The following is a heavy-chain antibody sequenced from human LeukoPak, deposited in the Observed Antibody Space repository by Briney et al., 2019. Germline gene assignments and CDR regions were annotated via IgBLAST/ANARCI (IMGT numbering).Heavy chain of an antibody. CDR2: IGLDGSST. Sequence: GGSLRLSCAASGFTFSSYWMHWVRQAPGKGLVWVSRIGLDGSSTIYADSVKGRFTISRANAKNTLYLYMNSLRADDTAVYYCARGRAYASGSDFDYWGQGTLVTVSS. CDR1: GFTFSSYW. V-gene: IGHV3-74*01. J-gene: IGHJ4*02. D-gene: IGHD3-10*01. CDR3: ARGRAYASGSDFDY.